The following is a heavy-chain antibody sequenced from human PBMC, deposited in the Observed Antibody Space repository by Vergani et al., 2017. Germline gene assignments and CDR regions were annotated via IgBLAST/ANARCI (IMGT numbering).Heavy chain of an antibody. Sequence: EVQLVESGGGLVQPGGSLKLSCVASGFTFSGSAMHWVRQASGKGLEWVGRIRSKANSYATAYAASVKGRFTISRDDSKNTAYLQMNSLKTEDTAVYYCTTLEWLAAFDYWGQGTLVTVSS. V-gene: IGHV3-73*01. D-gene: IGHD3-3*01. CDR1: GFTFSGSA. CDR2: IRSKANSYAT. CDR3: TTLEWLAAFDY. J-gene: IGHJ4*02.